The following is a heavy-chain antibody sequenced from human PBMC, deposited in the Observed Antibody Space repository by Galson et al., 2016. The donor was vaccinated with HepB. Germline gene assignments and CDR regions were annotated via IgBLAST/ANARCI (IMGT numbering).Heavy chain of an antibody. CDR2: IRGSGGTT. Sequence: SLRLSCAASGISFSSSAMSWVRQAPGKGLEWVSAIRGSGGTTYYSDSVKGRFTISRDNSKNTLYLQMNSLRVEDTAIYYCAKAEMTTVTRFEHWGQGTLVT. D-gene: IGHD4-17*01. CDR3: AKAEMTTVTRFEH. J-gene: IGHJ4*02. CDR1: GISFSSSA. V-gene: IGHV3-23*01.